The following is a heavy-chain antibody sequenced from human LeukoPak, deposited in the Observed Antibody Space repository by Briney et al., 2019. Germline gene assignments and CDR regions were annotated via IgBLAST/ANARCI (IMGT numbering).Heavy chain of an antibody. D-gene: IGHD5-12*01. CDR2: MNPNSGNT. Sequence: ASVKVSCKASVFTFTAYYMHWVRQATGKGLEWMGCMNPNSGNTGYEQKFQGRVTITRNTSISTAYMELSSLRSEDTAVYYCARLSVSGYAYYYYYMDVWGKGTTVTVSS. V-gene: IGHV1-8*03. CDR3: ARLSVSGYAYYYYYMDV. CDR1: VFTFTAYY. J-gene: IGHJ6*03.